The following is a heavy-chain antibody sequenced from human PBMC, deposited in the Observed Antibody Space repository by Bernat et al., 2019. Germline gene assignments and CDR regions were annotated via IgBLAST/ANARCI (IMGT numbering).Heavy chain of an antibody. CDR2: ISSSGSTI. CDR3: ARDLERNKVSRGSYYYYGMDV. V-gene: IGHV3-11*01. Sequence: QVQLVESGGCLVKPGGSLRLSCAASGFTFSDYYMSWIRQAPGKGLEWVSYISSSGSTIHYAAAGEGRFTVSRDNDKNSRYLQMNSLRAEDKAVYYCARDLERNKVSRGSYYYYGMDVWGQGTTVTVSS. D-gene: IGHD5-24*01. J-gene: IGHJ6*02. CDR1: GFTFSDYY.